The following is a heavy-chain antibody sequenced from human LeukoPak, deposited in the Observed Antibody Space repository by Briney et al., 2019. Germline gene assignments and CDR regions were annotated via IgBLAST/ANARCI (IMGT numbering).Heavy chain of an antibody. V-gene: IGHV1-69*13. CDR2: IIPIFGTA. J-gene: IGHJ4*02. CDR1: GGTFCSYA. Sequence: SVKVSCKASGGTFCSYAISWVREAPGQGREWMGGIIPIFGTANYAQKFQGRVTITADESTSTAYMELSSLRSEDTAVYYCARVRGRALRVFDYWGQGTLVTVSS. CDR3: ARVRGRALRVFDY. D-gene: IGHD3-10*01.